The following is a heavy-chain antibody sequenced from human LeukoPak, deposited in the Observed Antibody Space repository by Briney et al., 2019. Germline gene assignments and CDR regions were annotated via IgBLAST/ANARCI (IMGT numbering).Heavy chain of an antibody. CDR3: ARRAVRNGGNSVGFDP. D-gene: IGHD4-23*01. J-gene: IGHJ5*02. Sequence: SETLSLTCTVAGASISSYYWSWIRQPPGKGLEWIGYVYYSGSTNYNPSLKSRVTISVDTSKNQFSLKLSAVTAADTAVYYCARRAVRNGGNSVGFDPWGQGTLVTVSS. CDR2: VYYSGST. V-gene: IGHV4-59*01. CDR1: GASISSYY.